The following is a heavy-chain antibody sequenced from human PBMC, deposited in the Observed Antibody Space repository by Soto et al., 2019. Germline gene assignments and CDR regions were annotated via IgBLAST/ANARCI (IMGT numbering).Heavy chain of an antibody. Sequence: SETLSLTCGASGGTVASSHWWSWVRQSPGGGLEWIGNVYHTGDTNFNPSLQSRVTISVDKSNSQFSLRLNSLTAADTAVYFCAREIVTAGGNNYFDPWGPGTLVTVSS. CDR2: VYHTGDT. D-gene: IGHD2-21*02. CDR1: GGTVASSHW. J-gene: IGHJ5*02. V-gene: IGHV4-4*02. CDR3: AREIVTAGGNNYFDP.